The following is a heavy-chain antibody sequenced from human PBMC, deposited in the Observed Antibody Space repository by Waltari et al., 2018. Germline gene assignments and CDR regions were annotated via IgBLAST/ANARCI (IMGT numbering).Heavy chain of an antibody. CDR1: GYTVTDLS. D-gene: IGHD2-2*01. CDR3: ATIIGAQLLLTDLYFAY. Sequence: QVQLVQSGAEVKKPGASVKVSCKVSGYTVTDLSFHWVRQSPGKGLEWMGGFDPEDGEIIYAQKFQGRVTMTEDTSTDTAYMKLSSLKSDDTAVYYCATIIGAQLLLTDLYFAYWGQGTLVTVSS. CDR2: FDPEDGEI. V-gene: IGHV1-24*01. J-gene: IGHJ4*02.